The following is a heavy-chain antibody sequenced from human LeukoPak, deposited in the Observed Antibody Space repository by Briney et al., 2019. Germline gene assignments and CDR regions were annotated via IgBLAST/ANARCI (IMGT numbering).Heavy chain of an antibody. Sequence: PSETLSLTCTVSGTSITSYYWNWIRQAPGQGPEWIGYGHYSGNTKYNPPLKSRVTISVDTSKDQFSLRLSSVTAADTAVYFCAKWASDNRAFDLWGQGTLVTVSS. CDR1: GTSITSYY. CDR3: AKWASDNRAFDL. D-gene: IGHD2-8*01. V-gene: IGHV4-59*08. J-gene: IGHJ4*02. CDR2: GHYSGNT.